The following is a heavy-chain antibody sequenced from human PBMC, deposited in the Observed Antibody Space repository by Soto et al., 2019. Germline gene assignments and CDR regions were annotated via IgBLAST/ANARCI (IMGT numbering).Heavy chain of an antibody. V-gene: IGHV1-18*04. D-gene: IGHD3-3*01. J-gene: IGHJ5*02. CDR2: IHAYNGNT. CDR3: ARPLGGSGDFWFDP. Sequence: QAQLVQSGGEVKKPGASVKVSCKASGYTFTNYGISWLRQAPGQGLEWMGWIHAYNGNTDYAQKFQGRVTMTTDTSTSTAYMELRSLRSDDTAVYYCARPLGGSGDFWFDPWGQGILVTVSS. CDR1: GYTFTNYG.